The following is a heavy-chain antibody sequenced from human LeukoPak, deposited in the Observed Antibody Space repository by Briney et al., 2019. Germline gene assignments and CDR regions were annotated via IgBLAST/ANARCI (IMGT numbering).Heavy chain of an antibody. CDR1: GGSISSGGYY. Sequence: SETLSLTCTVSGGSISSGGYYWSWIRQHPGKGLEWIGYIYYSGSTYYNPSLKSRVTISVDTSKNQFSLKLSSVTAADTAVYYCAKGIAPSGRPYYYVMDVWGQGTTVTVSS. CDR2: IYYSGST. D-gene: IGHD6-13*01. J-gene: IGHJ6*02. V-gene: IGHV4-31*03. CDR3: AKGIAPSGRPYYYVMDV.